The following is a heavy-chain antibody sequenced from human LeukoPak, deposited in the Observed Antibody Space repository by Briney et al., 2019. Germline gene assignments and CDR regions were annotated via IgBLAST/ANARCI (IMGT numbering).Heavy chain of an antibody. V-gene: IGHV4-30-4*01. J-gene: IGHJ4*02. Sequence: SQTLSLTCTVSGGSISSGDYYWSWIRQPPGKGLEWIGYIYYSESTYYNPSLKSRVTISVDTSKNQFSLKLSSVTAADTAVYYCARVPRILTGWIPGPGGIDYWGQGTLVTVSS. CDR2: IYYSEST. CDR1: GGSISSGDYY. CDR3: ARVPRILTGWIPGPGGIDY. D-gene: IGHD3-9*01.